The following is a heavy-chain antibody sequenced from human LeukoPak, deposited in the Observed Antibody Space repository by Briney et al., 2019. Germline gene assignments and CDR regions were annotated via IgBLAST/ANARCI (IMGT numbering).Heavy chain of an antibody. D-gene: IGHD3-10*01. V-gene: IGHV3-30*19. CDR2: ISYDGSNK. Sequence: GGSLRLSCAASGFTFSSYCMHWVRQAPGKGLEWVAVISYDGSNKFYADSVKGRFTLSRDNSKNTLYLQMNSLRIEDTAVYYCGRGPVGFGELNYWGQGTLVTVSS. J-gene: IGHJ4*02. CDR3: GRGPVGFGELNY. CDR1: GFTFSSYC.